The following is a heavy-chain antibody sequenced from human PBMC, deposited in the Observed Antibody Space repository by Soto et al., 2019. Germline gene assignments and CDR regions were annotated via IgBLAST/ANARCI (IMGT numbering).Heavy chain of an antibody. J-gene: IGHJ4*02. V-gene: IGHV1-18*01. CDR2: ISAYNGNT. D-gene: IGHD2-21*02. CDR1: GYTFTSYG. CDR3: ARSIVVVTALDY. Sequence: ASVKVSCKASGYTFTSYGISWVRQAPGQGLEWMGRISAYNGNTNYAQKFQGRVTITRDTSASTAYMELSSLRSEDTAVYYCARSIVVVTALDYWGQGTLVTV.